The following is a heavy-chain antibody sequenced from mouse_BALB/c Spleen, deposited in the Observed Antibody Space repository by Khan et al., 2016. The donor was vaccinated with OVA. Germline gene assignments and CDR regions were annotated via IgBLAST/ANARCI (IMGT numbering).Heavy chain of an antibody. Sequence: QVQLQEPGPELVKPGASVKMSCTASGYTFTDYVISWVKQRTGQGLEWIGEIYPGSGSIYYNEKFKGKATLTADTSSNTAYMQLSSLTSEDSAVFFCAKIFYGNSYAMDYWGQGTSVTVSS. V-gene: IGHV1-77*01. CDR2: IYPGSGSI. CDR3: AKIFYGNSYAMDY. J-gene: IGHJ4*01. D-gene: IGHD2-1*01. CDR1: GYTFTDYV.